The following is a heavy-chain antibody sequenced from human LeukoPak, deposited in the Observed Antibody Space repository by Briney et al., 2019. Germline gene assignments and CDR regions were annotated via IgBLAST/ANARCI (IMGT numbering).Heavy chain of an antibody. D-gene: IGHD2-15*01. CDR3: AKDMVEGTSGLMDV. Sequence: GGSLRLSCAASGFTFDDYAMHWVRQAPGKGLEWVSGISWNSGSIGSADSVKGRFTNSRDNAKNSLYLQMNSLRAEDTALYYCAKDMVEGTSGLMDVWGKGTTVTVSS. CDR1: GFTFDDYA. CDR2: ISWNSGSI. V-gene: IGHV3-9*01. J-gene: IGHJ6*04.